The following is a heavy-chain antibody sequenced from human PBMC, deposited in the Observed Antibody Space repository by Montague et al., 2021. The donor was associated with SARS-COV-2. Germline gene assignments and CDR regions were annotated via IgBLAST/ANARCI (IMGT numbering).Heavy chain of an antibody. CDR1: GGSMSDYY. J-gene: IGHJ4*02. D-gene: IGHD2-15*01. V-gene: IGHV4-59*01. CDR2: FSRSGGS. Sequence: SETLSLTCTVSGGSMSDYYWTWIRQPPGKGPEWIGYFSRSGGSXXXPSXXXRVTISLVTSRSQFSLQLSSVTAADTAFYYCARLTQLGYCSSASCSPALYFDYWGQGSLVSVSS. CDR3: ARLTQLGYCSSASCSPALYFDY.